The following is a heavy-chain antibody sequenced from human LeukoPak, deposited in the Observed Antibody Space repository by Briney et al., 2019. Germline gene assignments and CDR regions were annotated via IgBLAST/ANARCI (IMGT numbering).Heavy chain of an antibody. J-gene: IGHJ4*02. D-gene: IGHD3-9*01. V-gene: IGHV3-53*01. CDR1: GFTVSSNY. CDR3: AREYDILTGYFDY. CDR2: IYSGGST. Sequence: GGSLRLSCAASGFTVSSNYMSWVRQAPGKGLEWVSVIYSGGSTYYADSVKGRFTISRDNSKNTLYLQMNSLRAEDTAVYYCAREYDILTGYFDYWGQGTLVTVSS.